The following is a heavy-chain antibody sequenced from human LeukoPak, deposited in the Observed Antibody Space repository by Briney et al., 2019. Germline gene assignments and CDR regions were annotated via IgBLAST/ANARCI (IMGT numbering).Heavy chain of an antibody. Sequence: PGGSLRLSCAASGFTFSSYGMSWVRQAPGKGLEWVSAISGSGGSTYYADSVKGRFTISRDNSKNTLYLQMNSLRAEDTAVYYCAAELYGGIFGHCCSFAYWGQGTLVTVSS. D-gene: IGHD3/OR15-3a*01. V-gene: IGHV3-23*01. CDR3: AAELYGGIFGHCCSFAY. CDR1: GFTFSSYG. CDR2: ISGSGGST. J-gene: IGHJ4*02.